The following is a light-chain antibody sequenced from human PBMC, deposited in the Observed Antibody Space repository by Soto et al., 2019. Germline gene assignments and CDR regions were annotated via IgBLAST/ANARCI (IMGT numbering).Light chain of an antibody. CDR1: QSFSNN. Sequence: EIVMTQSPATLSVSPGERATLSCRASQSFSNNLAWYQKKPGQAPRLLIYGASTRATGIPARFSGSVSGTAFTLTISSLQAEDFAVYYCQPYNNWWTFGQGNRVEI. V-gene: IGKV3-15*01. CDR3: QPYNNWWT. CDR2: GAS. J-gene: IGKJ1*01.